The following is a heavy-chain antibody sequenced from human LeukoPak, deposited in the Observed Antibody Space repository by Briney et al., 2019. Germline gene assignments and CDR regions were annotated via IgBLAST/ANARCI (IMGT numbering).Heavy chain of an antibody. Sequence: SETLSLTCTVYGGSISSYYWSWIRQPAGKGLEWIGRMYTSGNTNYHTSLQSRVTMSVDTSKNQFSLKLSSLTAADTAVYFCARGPGLGAFDIWGQGTVVSVSS. CDR2: MYTSGNT. V-gene: IGHV4-4*07. J-gene: IGHJ3*02. CDR3: ARGPGLGAFDI. CDR1: GGSISSYY. D-gene: IGHD7-27*01.